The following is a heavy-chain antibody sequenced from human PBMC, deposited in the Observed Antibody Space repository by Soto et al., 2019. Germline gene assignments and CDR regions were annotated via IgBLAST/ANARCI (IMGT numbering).Heavy chain of an antibody. D-gene: IGHD2-15*01. Sequence: SETLSLTCTVSGGSISSYYWSWIRQPAGKGLEWIGRIYTSGSTNYNPSLKSRVTMSVDTSKNQFSLKLSSVTAADTAVYFCARGRYCLTGRCFPNWFDSWGQGTLVTVSS. CDR1: GGSISSYY. CDR3: ARGRYCLTGRCFPNWFDS. J-gene: IGHJ5*01. CDR2: IYTSGST. V-gene: IGHV4-4*07.